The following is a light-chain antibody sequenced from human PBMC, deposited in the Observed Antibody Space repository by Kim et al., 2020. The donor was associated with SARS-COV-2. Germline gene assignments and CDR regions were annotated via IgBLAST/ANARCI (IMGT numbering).Light chain of an antibody. V-gene: IGLV3-19*01. J-gene: IGLJ3*02. CDR3: NSRDSSGNHWV. CDR2: GQN. CDR1: SLKNYF. Sequence: SSELTRDPAMSVALGQTVRITCQGDSLKNYFAIWYQQKPGQAPVVVIFGQNNRPSGIPDRFSGSTSGNTASLTITGAQAEDEADYYCNSRDSSGNHWVFG.